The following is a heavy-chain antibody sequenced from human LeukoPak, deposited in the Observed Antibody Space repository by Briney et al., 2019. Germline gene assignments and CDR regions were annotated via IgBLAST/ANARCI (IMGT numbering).Heavy chain of an antibody. CDR2: ISSSGSTI. V-gene: IGHV3-48*03. D-gene: IGHD3-3*01. Sequence: GGSLRLSCAAYRFPFSSYEMNWVRQALGKGLEWVSYISSSGSTIYYADSVKGRFTISRDNAKNSLYLQMNSLRAEDTAVYYCARAGQAPFGVVFYDYWGQGTLVTVSS. J-gene: IGHJ4*02. CDR1: RFPFSSYE. CDR3: ARAGQAPFGVVFYDY.